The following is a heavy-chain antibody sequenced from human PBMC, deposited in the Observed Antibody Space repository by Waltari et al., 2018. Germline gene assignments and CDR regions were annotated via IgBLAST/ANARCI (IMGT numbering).Heavy chain of an antibody. J-gene: IGHJ4*02. CDR3: ARSFIGDIDY. CDR2: ISYSGSP. CDR1: GGSISRYY. Sequence: QVQLQESGPGLVKPSETLSLTCTVSGGSISRYYWSWIRQPPGKGLEWIGYISYSGSPNYNPSLKSRVTISIDTSKNQFSLRLNSVTAADTAVYYCARSFIGDIDYWGQGTLVTVSS. V-gene: IGHV4-59*01. D-gene: IGHD3-16*01.